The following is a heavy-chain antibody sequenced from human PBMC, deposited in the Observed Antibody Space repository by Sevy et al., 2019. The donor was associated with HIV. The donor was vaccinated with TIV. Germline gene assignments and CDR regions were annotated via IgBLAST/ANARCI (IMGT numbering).Heavy chain of an antibody. J-gene: IGHJ4*02. Sequence: ASVKVSCKASGYTFTSYYINWVRHAPGQGLEWMGWINPNSGGTQFAQKFQGRVTMTRDTSITTAYMELSSLTSGDKAVYYCARDQKHGTTGSVGAFDYWGQGTLVTVSS. CDR2: INPNSGGT. V-gene: IGHV1-2*02. D-gene: IGHD1-7*01. CDR3: ARDQKHGTTGSVGAFDY. CDR1: GYTFTSYY.